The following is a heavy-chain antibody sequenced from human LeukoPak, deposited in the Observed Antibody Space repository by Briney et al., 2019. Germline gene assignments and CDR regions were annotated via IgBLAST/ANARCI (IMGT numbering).Heavy chain of an antibody. CDR1: GFTFSSYS. CDR2: ISSSSSYI. V-gene: IGHV3-21*01. Sequence: GSLRLSCAASGFTFSSYSMNWVRQAPGKGLEWVSSISSSSSYIYYADSVKGRFTISRDNAKNSLYLQMSSLRAEDTAVYYCARGGDTADAFDIWGQGTMVTVSS. CDR3: ARGGDTADAFDI. J-gene: IGHJ3*02. D-gene: IGHD5-18*01.